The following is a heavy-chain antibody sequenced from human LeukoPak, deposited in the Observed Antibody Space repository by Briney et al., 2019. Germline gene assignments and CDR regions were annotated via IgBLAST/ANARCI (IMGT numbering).Heavy chain of an antibody. CDR3: ARDPRYCSGGSCYLNWFDP. CDR2: INPNSGGT. CDR1: GYTFTGYY. Sequence: ASVTVSCKASGYTFTGYYMHWVRQAPGQGLEWMGWINPNSGGTNYAQKFQGRVTMTRDTSISTAYMELSRLRSDDTAVYYCARDPRYCSGGSCYLNWFDPWGQGTLVTVSS. V-gene: IGHV1-2*02. J-gene: IGHJ5*02. D-gene: IGHD2-15*01.